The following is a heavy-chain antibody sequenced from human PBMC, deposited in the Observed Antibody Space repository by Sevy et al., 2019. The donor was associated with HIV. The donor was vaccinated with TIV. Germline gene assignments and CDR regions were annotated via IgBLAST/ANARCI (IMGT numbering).Heavy chain of an antibody. J-gene: IGHJ5*02. V-gene: IGHV3-7*01. CDR2: MNHDGSEI. CDR3: EIGADTTLAGGS. CDR1: GFTFSISW. D-gene: IGHD5-18*01. Sequence: GGSLRLSCAVSGFTFSISWISWVRQAPGKGLEWVAIMNHDGSEIFYVDSVKGRFTISRDKAKNSLFLQMDSLRDEDAAVYDCEIGADTTLAGGSWGQGTLVTVSS.